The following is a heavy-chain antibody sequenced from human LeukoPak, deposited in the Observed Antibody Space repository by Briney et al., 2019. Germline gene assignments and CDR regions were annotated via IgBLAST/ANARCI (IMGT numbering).Heavy chain of an antibody. D-gene: IGHD6-19*01. J-gene: IGHJ3*02. CDR1: GGSISSGSYY. Sequence: SQTLSLTCTVSGGSISSGSYYWSWIRQPAGKGLEWIGRIYTSGSTNYNPSLKSRVTISVDTSKNQFSLKLSSVTAADTAVYYCARKVSSGWGVGAFDIWGQGTMVTVSS. V-gene: IGHV4-61*02. CDR2: IYTSGST. CDR3: ARKVSSGWGVGAFDI.